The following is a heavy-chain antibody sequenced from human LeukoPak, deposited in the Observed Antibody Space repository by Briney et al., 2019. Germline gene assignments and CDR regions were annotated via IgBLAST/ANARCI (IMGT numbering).Heavy chain of an antibody. CDR2: INPSGGST. CDR1: GYTFTSYG. J-gene: IGHJ5*02. Sequence: GASVKVSCKASGYTFTSYGISWVRQAPGQGLEWMGIINPSGGSTSYAQKFQGRVTMTRDTSTSTVYMELSSLRSEDTAVYYCARDSVGATAYNWFDPWGQGTLVTVSS. CDR3: ARDSVGATAYNWFDP. D-gene: IGHD1-26*01. V-gene: IGHV1-46*01.